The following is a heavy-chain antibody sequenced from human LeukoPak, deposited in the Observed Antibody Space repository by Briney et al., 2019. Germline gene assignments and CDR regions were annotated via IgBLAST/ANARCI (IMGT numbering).Heavy chain of an antibody. Sequence: PSETLSLTCTVAARSISSSSYYWGWLRQPPVTGLEWFGSIYYSGSTYYNPSLKSPVTISVDTSKNQFSLKLSSVTAADTAVYYCARQGRYFDWQYYYYMDVWGKGTTVTISS. D-gene: IGHD3-9*01. CDR3: ARQGRYFDWQYYYYMDV. V-gene: IGHV4-39*01. CDR2: IYYSGST. J-gene: IGHJ6*03. CDR1: ARSISSSSYY.